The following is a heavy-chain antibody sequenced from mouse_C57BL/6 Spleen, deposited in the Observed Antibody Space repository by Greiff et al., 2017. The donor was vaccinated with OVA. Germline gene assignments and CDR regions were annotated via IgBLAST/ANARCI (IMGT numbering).Heavy chain of an antibody. V-gene: IGHV1-76*01. CDR2: IYPGSGNT. CDR1: GYTFTDYY. J-gene: IGHJ2*01. D-gene: IGHD1-1*01. Sequence: QVQLQQSGAELVRPGASVKLSCKASGYTFTDYYINWVKQRPGQGLEWIARIYPGSGNTYYNEKFKGKATLTAEKSSSTAYMQLSSLTSEDSAVYFCARGVTTVVATGENFDYWGQGTTLTVSS. CDR3: ARGVTTVVATGENFDY.